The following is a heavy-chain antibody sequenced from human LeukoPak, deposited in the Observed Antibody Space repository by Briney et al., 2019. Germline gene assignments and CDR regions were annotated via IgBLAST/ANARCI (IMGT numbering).Heavy chain of an antibody. CDR1: GFTFSRSW. V-gene: IGHV3-7*01. D-gene: IGHD4/OR15-4a*01. J-gene: IGHJ4*02. CDR2: IKQDGSEK. CDR3: ARLDDDGFFDY. Sequence: PGGALRLSCSAYGFTFSRSWMSWVRPAPGKGLEWVANIKQDGSEKYYVDSGKGRFAISRDNAKNSLYLQMNSLRDEDRAIYYCARLDDDGFFDYWGQGTLVTVSS.